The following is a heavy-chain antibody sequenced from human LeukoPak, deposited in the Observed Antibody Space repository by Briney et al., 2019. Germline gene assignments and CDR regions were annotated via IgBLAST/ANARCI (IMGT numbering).Heavy chain of an antibody. CDR3: AKGGSAYFLDL. J-gene: IGHJ5*02. CDR2: IWYDGSNK. CDR1: GFTFSSYG. V-gene: IGHV3-33*06. Sequence: GGSLRLSCAASGFTFSSYGMHWVRQAPGKGLEWVAVIWYDGSNKYYADSVKGRFTISRDNSKNTLYLQMNSLRAEDTALYYCAKGGSAYFLDLWGQGTLVTVSS. D-gene: IGHD2/OR15-2a*01.